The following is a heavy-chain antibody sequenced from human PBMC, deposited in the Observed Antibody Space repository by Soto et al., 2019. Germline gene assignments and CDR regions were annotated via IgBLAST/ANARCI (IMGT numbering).Heavy chain of an antibody. V-gene: IGHV4-30-2*01. CDR2: IYHSGST. J-gene: IGHJ4*02. D-gene: IGHD2-15*01. Sequence: SETLSLTCAVSGGSISSGGYSWSWIRQPPGKGLEWIGYIYHSGSTYYNPSLKSRVTISVDRSKNQFSLKLSSVTAADTAVYYCAREGSSSPEYFDFWGPGTLVTVSS. CDR1: GGSISSGGYS. CDR3: AREGSSSPEYFDF.